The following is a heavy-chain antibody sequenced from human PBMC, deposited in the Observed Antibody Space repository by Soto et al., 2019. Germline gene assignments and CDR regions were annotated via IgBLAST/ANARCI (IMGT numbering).Heavy chain of an antibody. V-gene: IGHV2-26*01. CDR3: AQTEYGGSTRTPPRWLCA. D-gene: IGHD2-2*01. Sequence: QVTLKESGPVLVKPTETLTLTCTVSGFSLSNAGMGVSWIRQPPGKALEWLAHIFSNDERRFSTSLKNRLTIFTVTFNWQVVLIMTHMDPVDTATYYCAQTEYGGSTRTPPRWLCAWGQGTLVTVSS. J-gene: IGHJ5*02. CDR2: IFSNDER. CDR1: GFSLSNAGMG.